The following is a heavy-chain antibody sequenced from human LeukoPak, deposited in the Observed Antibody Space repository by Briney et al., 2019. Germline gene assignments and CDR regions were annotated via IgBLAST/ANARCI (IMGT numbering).Heavy chain of an antibody. CDR2: ISAYNGNT. CDR1: GYTFTSYG. D-gene: IGHD3-22*01. Sequence: ASVTVSCKAAGYTFTSYGISLVRQAPGQGLEWMGWISAYNGNTNYAQKLQGRVTMTTDTSTSTAYMELRSLRSDATDVYYCAREGYYYDWSGRAFHDACDILLQGTNVTVSS. V-gene: IGHV1-18*01. CDR3: AREGYYYDWSGRAFHDACDI. J-gene: IGHJ3*02.